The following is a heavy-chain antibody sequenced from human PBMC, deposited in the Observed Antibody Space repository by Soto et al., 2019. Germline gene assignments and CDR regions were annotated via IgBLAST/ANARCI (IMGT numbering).Heavy chain of an antibody. CDR3: AIVLRMDAFDI. CDR2: IIPILGIA. D-gene: IGHD4-17*01. J-gene: IGHJ3*02. CDR1: GGTFSSYT. Sequence: QVQLVQSGAEVKKPGSSVKVSCKASGGTFSSYTISWVRQAPGQGLEWMGRIIPILGIANYAQKFQGRVTITADKSTSTAYMELSSLRSEDTAVYYWAIVLRMDAFDIWGQGTMVTVSS. V-gene: IGHV1-69*02.